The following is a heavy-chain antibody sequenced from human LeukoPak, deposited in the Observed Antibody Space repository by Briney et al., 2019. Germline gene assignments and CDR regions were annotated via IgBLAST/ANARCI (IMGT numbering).Heavy chain of an antibody. CDR2: IYSSGST. J-gene: IGHJ5*02. CDR1: GGSISSSSYY. V-gene: IGHV4-39*01. D-gene: IGHD1-1*01. CDR3: ARHTWSGTVEFDP. Sequence: SSETLSLTCSVSGGSISSSSYYWGWIRQLPGKGLEWIGSIYSSGSTYYNPSLESRVTISADTSKNQFSLKLSSVTAADTAMYFCARHTWSGTVEFDPWGQGTLVTVSS.